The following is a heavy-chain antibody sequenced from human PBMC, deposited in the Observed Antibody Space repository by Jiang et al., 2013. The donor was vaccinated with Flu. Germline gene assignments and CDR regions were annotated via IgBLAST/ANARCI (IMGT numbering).Heavy chain of an antibody. CDR1: GFTFSSYG. V-gene: IGHV3-30*18. J-gene: IGHJ4*02. D-gene: IGHD3-22*01. CDR3: AKDWDDSSGYFLDY. Sequence: RLSCAASGFTFSSYGMRLGPPGSRQGAGVVAVMSYDGRNKSYADSVKGRFTISRDNSKNTLYLQMNSLRAEDTAVYYCAKDWDDSSGYFLDYWGQGTLVTVSS. CDR2: MSYDGRNK.